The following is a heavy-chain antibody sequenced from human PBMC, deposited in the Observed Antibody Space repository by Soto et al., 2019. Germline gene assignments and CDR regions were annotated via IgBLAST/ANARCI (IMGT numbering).Heavy chain of an antibody. CDR3: AHILRVDIVATTYFDY. V-gene: IGHV2-5*02. D-gene: IGHD5-12*01. CDR1: GFSLSTSGVG. J-gene: IGHJ4*02. Sequence: QITLKESGPTLVKPTQTLTLTCTFSGFSLSTSGVGVGWIRQPPGKALEWLALIYWDDDKRYSPSLKSRLTITQNTSKNQVVLTLTNMDPVDTATYYCAHILRVDIVATTYFDYWGQGTLVTVSS. CDR2: IYWDDDK.